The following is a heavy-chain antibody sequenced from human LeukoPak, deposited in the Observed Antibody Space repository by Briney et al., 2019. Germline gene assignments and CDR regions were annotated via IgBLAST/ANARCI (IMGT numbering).Heavy chain of an antibody. J-gene: IGHJ4*02. D-gene: IGHD5-24*01. CDR3: AREAMGTIPYFDY. CDR1: GFSFSNHG. V-gene: IGHV3-33*01. CDR2: IWYDGSNK. Sequence: GGSLRLSCAASGFSFSNHGMHWVRQAPGKGLEWVGVIWYDGSNKYYADSVKGRFTISRDNSKNTVYLQMNSLRAEDTAVYYCAREAMGTIPYFDYWGQGTLVTVSS.